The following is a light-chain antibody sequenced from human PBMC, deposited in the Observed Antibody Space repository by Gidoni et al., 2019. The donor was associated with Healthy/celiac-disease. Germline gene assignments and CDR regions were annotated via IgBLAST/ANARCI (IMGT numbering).Light chain of an antibody. J-gene: IGLJ2*01. CDR2: QDS. CDR1: NLGDKY. Sequence: SYELTQPPSVYVSPGQTASITCSGDNLGDKYACWYQQQPGQSPVLVIYQDSKRPSGIPERFSGSNSGNTATLTISGTQAMDEADYYCQAWDSSTVVFGGGTKLTVL. V-gene: IGLV3-1*01. CDR3: QAWDSSTVV.